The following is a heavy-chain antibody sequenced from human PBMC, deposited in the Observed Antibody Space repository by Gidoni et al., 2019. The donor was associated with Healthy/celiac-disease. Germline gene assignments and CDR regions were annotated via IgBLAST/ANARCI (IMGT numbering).Heavy chain of an antibody. J-gene: IGHJ5*02. CDR1: GDSVSSNSAA. CDR3: ARDREGTVPTYGDNWFDP. CDR2: TYYRSKWYN. D-gene: IGHD4-17*01. Sequence: QVQLQQSGPGLVKPSHTLSLTCAISGDSVSSNSAAWNWIRQAPSRGLEWLGRTYYRSKWYNDYAVSVKSRITINPDTSKNQFSLQLNSVTPEDTAVYYWARDREGTVPTYGDNWFDPWGQGTLVTVSS. V-gene: IGHV6-1*01.